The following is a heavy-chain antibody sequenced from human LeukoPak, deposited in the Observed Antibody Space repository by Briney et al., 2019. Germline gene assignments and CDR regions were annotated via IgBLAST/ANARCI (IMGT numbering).Heavy chain of an antibody. Sequence: SETLSLTCIVTGASIIIYYRSSIRQPPGKGLEGMGDFYYGGSTNYNPSLKSRITMSADQPKIQFYLKLTSVTATNTAFYYGATQGSTTYSPLEYWGQGSLVTVSS. V-gene: IGHV4-59*08. CDR1: GASIIIYY. D-gene: IGHD4-11*01. CDR2: FYYGGST. CDR3: ATQGSTTYSPLEY. J-gene: IGHJ4*02.